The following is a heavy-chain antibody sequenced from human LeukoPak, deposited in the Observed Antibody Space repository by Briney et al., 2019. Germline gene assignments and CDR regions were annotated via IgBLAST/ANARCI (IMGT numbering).Heavy chain of an antibody. D-gene: IGHD3-16*02. J-gene: IGHJ4*02. Sequence: GGSLRLSCAASAFTFSIYAMSWVRQAPGKGLEWVSAISDSGVSTYYADSLKGRVTISRDNSKNTLYLQMITLRAEDTAVYYCARPITFGGIIVRYFDYWGQGTLVTVSS. CDR2: ISDSGVST. V-gene: IGHV3-23*01. CDR3: ARPITFGGIIVRYFDY. CDR1: AFTFSIYA.